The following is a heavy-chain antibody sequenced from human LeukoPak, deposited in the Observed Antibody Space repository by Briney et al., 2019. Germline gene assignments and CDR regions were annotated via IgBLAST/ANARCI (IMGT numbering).Heavy chain of an antibody. Sequence: GGSLRLSCAASGFTFSSYSMNWVRQAPGKGLEWVSSISSSSSYIYYADSVKGRFTISRDNAKNSLYLQMNSLRAEDTAVYYCARDPSGAYSSGWYLGYYFDYWGQGTLVTVSP. CDR2: ISSSSSYI. CDR1: GFTFSSYS. J-gene: IGHJ4*02. CDR3: ARDPSGAYSSGWYLGYYFDY. D-gene: IGHD6-19*01. V-gene: IGHV3-21*01.